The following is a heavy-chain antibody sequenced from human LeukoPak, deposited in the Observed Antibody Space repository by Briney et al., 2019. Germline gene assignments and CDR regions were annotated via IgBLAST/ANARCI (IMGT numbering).Heavy chain of an antibody. D-gene: IGHD6-19*01. CDR1: GGSIRISSYY. Sequence: SEALSLTCTVSGGSIRISSYYWGWIRQPPGNGLEWFGSIYHSGSTHYNPSLRSRVNMSVDTSKNQFTLKVTAVTAADTAVYYCVTNGTVTVAGTKFNYFDYWGQGALVTVSS. V-gene: IGHV4-39*01. CDR2: IYHSGST. J-gene: IGHJ4*02. CDR3: VTNGTVTVAGTKFNYFDY.